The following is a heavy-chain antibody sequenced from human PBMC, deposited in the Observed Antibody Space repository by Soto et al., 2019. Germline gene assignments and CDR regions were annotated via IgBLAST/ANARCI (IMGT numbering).Heavy chain of an antibody. CDR2: INPSGGST. CDR1: GYTFTRYH. Sequence: QVQLVQSGAEVKKPGASVKVSCKTSGYTFTRYHIHWVRQAPGQGLEWMGIINPSGGSTIYAQKFQGRVTMTRDTSTNMVYMEMSSLRSEDTAVYYCARDYYDILTGSKRFDPWGQGTLVTVSS. CDR3: ARDYYDILTGSKRFDP. V-gene: IGHV1-46*01. D-gene: IGHD3-9*01. J-gene: IGHJ5*02.